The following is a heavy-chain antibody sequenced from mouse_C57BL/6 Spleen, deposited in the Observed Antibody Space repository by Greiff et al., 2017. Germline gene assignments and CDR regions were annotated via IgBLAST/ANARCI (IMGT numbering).Heavy chain of an antibody. D-gene: IGHD1-1*01. J-gene: IGHJ3*01. CDR2: INPNNGGT. CDR1: GYTFTDYN. V-gene: IGHV1-22*01. CDR3: ARGGGSYGSSPFAY. Sequence: VQLQQSGPELVKPGASVKMSRKASGYTFTDYNMHWVKQSHGKSLEWIGYINPNNGGTSYNQKFKGKATLTVNKSSSTAYMELRSLTSEDSAVYYCARGGGSYGSSPFAYWGQGTLVTVSA.